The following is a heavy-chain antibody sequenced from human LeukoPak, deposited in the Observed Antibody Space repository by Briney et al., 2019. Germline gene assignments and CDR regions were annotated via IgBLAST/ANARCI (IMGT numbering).Heavy chain of an antibody. CDR2: ISGSGGNT. CDR3: ARDIGMVRGVIITNHFDY. D-gene: IGHD3-10*01. J-gene: IGHJ4*02. V-gene: IGHV3-23*01. CDR1: GFTFSSYA. Sequence: PGGSLTLSCAGSGFTFSSYAMSWVRQAPGKGLEWVSAISGSGGNTYYADSVKGRFTISRDNAKSSLYLQMNSLRAEDTAVYCCARDIGMVRGVIITNHFDYWGQGTPVTVSS.